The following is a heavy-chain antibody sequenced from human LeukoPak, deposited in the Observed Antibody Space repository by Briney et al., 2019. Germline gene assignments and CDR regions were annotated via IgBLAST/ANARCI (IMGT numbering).Heavy chain of an antibody. CDR2: MKYDGSEK. CDR3: ARDIAAAGLFFDY. V-gene: IGHV3-7*01. J-gene: IGHJ4*02. D-gene: IGHD6-13*01. CDR1: GFTFSSYW. Sequence: PGGSLRLSCAASGFTFSSYWMSWVRQAPGKGLEWVANMKYDGSEKDYVDSVKGRFTISRGNAKNSLYLQMNSLRAEDTAVYYCARDIAAAGLFFDYWGQGTLVTVSS.